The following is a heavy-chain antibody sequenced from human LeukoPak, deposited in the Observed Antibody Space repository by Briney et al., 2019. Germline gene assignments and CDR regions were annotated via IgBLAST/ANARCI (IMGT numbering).Heavy chain of an antibody. CDR2: IYYSGST. CDR3: ARERGGDYGDFGSVYYYMDV. Sequence: SETLSLTCTVSGASISSTTYYWGWIRQPPRKGLEWIASIYYSGSTYYNPSLKSRVTISVDTSKNQFSLKLSSVTAADTAVYYCARERGGDYGDFGSVYYYMDVWGKGTTVIVSS. J-gene: IGHJ6*03. CDR1: GASISSTTYY. D-gene: IGHD4-17*01. V-gene: IGHV4-39*02.